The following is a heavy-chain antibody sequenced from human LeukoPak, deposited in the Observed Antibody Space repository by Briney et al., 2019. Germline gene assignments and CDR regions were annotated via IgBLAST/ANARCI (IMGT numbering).Heavy chain of an antibody. CDR2: ISGSGAST. CDR1: GFTFSSSA. J-gene: IGHJ5*02. CDR3: AKGSSGYFADL. V-gene: IGHV3-23*01. Sequence: GGSLRLSCAASGFTFSSSAMSWVRQAPGKGLEWVSAISGSGASTYYADFVEGRFTISRDNSKNTLFLQMSSLRAEDTALYYCAKGSSGYFADLWGQGTLVTVSS. D-gene: IGHD3-22*01.